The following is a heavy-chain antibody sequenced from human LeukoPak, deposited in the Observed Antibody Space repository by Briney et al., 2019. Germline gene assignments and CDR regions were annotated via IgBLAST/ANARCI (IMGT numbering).Heavy chain of an antibody. CDR1: GGYISSYY. CDR2: ISTSGST. V-gene: IGHV4-4*07. D-gene: IGHD3-22*01. J-gene: IGHJ4*02. CDR3: ARVRYSDSSVLNRKRSYYFDY. Sequence: PSETLSLTCSVSGGYISSYYWSWIRQPAGKGLESIGHISTSGSTNYNPSLKSRVTMSVDTSKNQFSLKLSSVTAADTAVYYCARVRYSDSSVLNRKRSYYFDYWGKGTLVTVSS.